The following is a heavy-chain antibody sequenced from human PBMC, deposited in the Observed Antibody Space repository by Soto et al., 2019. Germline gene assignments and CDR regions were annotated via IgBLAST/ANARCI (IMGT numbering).Heavy chain of an antibody. CDR3: ARGRYCLTGRCFPNWFDS. CDR1: GYTFTSYG. J-gene: IGHJ5*01. D-gene: IGHD7-27*01. Sequence: ASVKVSCKASGYTFTSYGISWERQAPGQGLEWMGWISAYNGNTNYAQKLQGRVTISVDTSKSQFSLNVTSVTAADTAVYFCARGRYCLTGRCFPNWFDSWGQGALVTVSS. V-gene: IGHV1-18*04. CDR2: ISAYNGNT.